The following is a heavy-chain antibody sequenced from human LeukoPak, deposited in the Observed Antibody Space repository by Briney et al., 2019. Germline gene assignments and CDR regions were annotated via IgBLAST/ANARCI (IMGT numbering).Heavy chain of an antibody. V-gene: IGHV3-30*04. J-gene: IGHJ6*04. Sequence: GGSLRLSCAASGFTFSSYAMHWVRQAPGKGLEWVAVISYDGSNKYYADSVKGRFTISRDNSKNTLYLQMNSLRAGDTAVYYCARGRLMDVWGKGTTVTVSS. CDR3: ARGRLMDV. D-gene: IGHD4-11*01. CDR2: ISYDGSNK. CDR1: GFTFSSYA.